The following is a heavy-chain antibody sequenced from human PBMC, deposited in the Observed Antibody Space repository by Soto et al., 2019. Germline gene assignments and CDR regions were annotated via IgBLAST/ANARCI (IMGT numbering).Heavy chain of an antibody. CDR2: IWYDGSNK. CDR1: GFTFRIYS. Sequence: LRLSCAASGFTFRIYSMHWVRQSPGKGLEWVAVIWYDGSNKYYADSVKGRFTISRDNSKNTLYLQMNSLRAEDTAVYYCARDQDTAMAHYYFDYWGQGTLVTVSS. J-gene: IGHJ4*02. CDR3: ARDQDTAMAHYYFDY. V-gene: IGHV3-33*01. D-gene: IGHD5-18*01.